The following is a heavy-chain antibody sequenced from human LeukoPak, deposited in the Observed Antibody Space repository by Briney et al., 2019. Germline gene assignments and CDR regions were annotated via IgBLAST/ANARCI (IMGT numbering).Heavy chain of an antibody. D-gene: IGHD3/OR15-3a*01. Sequence: ASVKVSCKASGYTFTGYYMHWVRQAPGQGLEWMGWINPNSGGTNYAQKFQGRVTMTRDTSISTAYMELSRLRSDDTAVYYCARNLRFGLVIGPYYFDYWGQGTLVTVSS. CDR2: INPNSGGT. CDR1: GYTFTGYY. J-gene: IGHJ4*02. V-gene: IGHV1-2*02. CDR3: ARNLRFGLVIGPYYFDY.